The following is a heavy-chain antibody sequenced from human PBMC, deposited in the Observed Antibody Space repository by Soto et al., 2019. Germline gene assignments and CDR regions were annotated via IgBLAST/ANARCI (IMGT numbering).Heavy chain of an antibody. Sequence: EVQLVQSGGGLVQPGGSLRLSCAASGLTLSDHYMDWVRQTPGKGLEWIGRSRNKVIGYTTEYAASVKGRFTTSRDDSKNSLDSQMNSLRTAATAVYYCARGAPPCDDGGQGTVVTVSS. CDR1: GLTLSDHY. CDR3: ARGAPPCDD. CDR2: SRNKVIGYTT. J-gene: IGHJ4*02. V-gene: IGHV3-72*01.